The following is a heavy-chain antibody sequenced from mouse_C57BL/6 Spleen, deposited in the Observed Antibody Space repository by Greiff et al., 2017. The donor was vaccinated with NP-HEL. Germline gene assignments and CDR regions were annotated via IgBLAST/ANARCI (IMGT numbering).Heavy chain of an antibody. CDR3: ARHRGDYDGAWFAY. V-gene: IGHV5-9*01. J-gene: IGHJ3*01. D-gene: IGHD2-4*01. Sequence: EVQLQESGGGLVKPGGSLKLSCAASGFTFSSYTMSWVRQTPEKRLEWVATISGGGGNTYYPDSVKGRFTISRDNAKNTLYLQMSSLRSEDTALYYCARHRGDYDGAWFAYWGQGTLVTVSA. CDR1: GFTFSSYT. CDR2: ISGGGGNT.